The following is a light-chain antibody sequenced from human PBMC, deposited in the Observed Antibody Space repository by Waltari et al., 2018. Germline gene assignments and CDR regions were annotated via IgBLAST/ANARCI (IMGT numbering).Light chain of an antibody. CDR3: SSYAGSSKGV. CDR1: SRDVGNYKR. CDR2: AVS. Sequence: QSALTQPASVSGSPGQSLTISCPGTSRDVGNYKRVSWYQQHPGKAPKLMIYAVSQRPSGVADRFSGSKAGDMASLTISGLQPEDEAEYFCSSYAGSSKGVFGGGTKVTVL. V-gene: IGLV2-23*02. J-gene: IGLJ2*01.